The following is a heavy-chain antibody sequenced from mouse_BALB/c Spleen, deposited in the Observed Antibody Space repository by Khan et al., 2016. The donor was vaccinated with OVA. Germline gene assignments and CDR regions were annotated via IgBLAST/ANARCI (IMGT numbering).Heavy chain of an antibody. CDR1: GYSITSDYA. J-gene: IGHJ2*01. Sequence: EVQLQESGPGLVKPSQSLSLTCTVTGYSITSDYAWNWIRQFPGNKLEWMGYISYSGSTSYNPSLKSRISITRDTSKNQFVLQLNSVTTEDTATYYCARETLLWGQGTTLTVSS. CDR3: ARETLL. D-gene: IGHD1-1*01. CDR2: ISYSGST. V-gene: IGHV3-2*02.